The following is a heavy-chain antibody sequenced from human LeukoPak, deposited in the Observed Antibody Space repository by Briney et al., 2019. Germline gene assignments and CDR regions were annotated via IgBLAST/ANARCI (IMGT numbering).Heavy chain of an antibody. V-gene: IGHV4-34*01. J-gene: IGHJ4*02. D-gene: IGHD6-13*01. CDR1: GGSFSGYY. CDR2: INHSGST. CDR3: ARTRLGTAAAGPLDH. Sequence: PSETLSLTCAVYGGSFSGYYWSWIRQPPGKGLEWIGEINHSGSTNYNPSLKSRVTISVDTSKNQFSLKLSSVTAADTAVYYCARTRLGTAAAGPLDHWGQGTLVTVSS.